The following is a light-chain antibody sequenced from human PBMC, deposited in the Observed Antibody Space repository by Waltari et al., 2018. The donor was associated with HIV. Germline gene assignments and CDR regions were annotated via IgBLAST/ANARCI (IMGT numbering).Light chain of an antibody. CDR1: QTISTY. J-gene: IGKJ1*01. V-gene: IGKV1-39*01. CDR2: AAF. Sequence: DIQMTQPPSSLSASVGDRVTITCRASQTISTYLNWYQQKPGKAPNLLIYAAFNLQSGVPSRFSGSGSGTDFTLTISSLQPEDFASYYCQQSYKAPRTFGQGTKVEIK. CDR3: QQSYKAPRT.